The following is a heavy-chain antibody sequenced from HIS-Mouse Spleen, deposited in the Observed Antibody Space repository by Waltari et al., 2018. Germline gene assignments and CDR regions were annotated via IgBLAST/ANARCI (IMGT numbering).Heavy chain of an antibody. CDR1: GGSISSSSYY. CDR3: AREIPYSSSWYDWYFDL. CDR2: IYYRGDT. V-gene: IGHV4-39*07. Sequence: QLQLQESGPGLVKPSETLSLTCTVSGGSISSSSYYWGWIRQPPGKGLEWIGRIYYRGDTFYTPALKSRVTISVDTSKNQFSLKLSSVTAADTAVYYCAREIPYSSSWYDWYFDLWGRGTLVTVSS. D-gene: IGHD6-13*01. J-gene: IGHJ2*01.